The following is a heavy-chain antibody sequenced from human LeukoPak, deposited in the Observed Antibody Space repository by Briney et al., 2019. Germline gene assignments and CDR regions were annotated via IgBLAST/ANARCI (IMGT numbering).Heavy chain of an antibody. CDR3: ASGSSNFDF. J-gene: IGHJ4*02. D-gene: IGHD3-10*01. V-gene: IGHV1-2*06. Sequence: ASVKVSCKASGYTFTTYAMHWVRQAPGQGLEWMGRINPNSGGTNYAQKFQGRVTMTRDTSVSTAYMELSGLRSDDTAVYYCASGSSNFDFWGQGTLVTVSS. CDR1: GYTFTTYA. CDR2: INPNSGGT.